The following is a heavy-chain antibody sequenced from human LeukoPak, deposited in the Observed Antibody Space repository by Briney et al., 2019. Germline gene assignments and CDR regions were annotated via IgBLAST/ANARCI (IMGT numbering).Heavy chain of an antibody. J-gene: IGHJ4*02. V-gene: IGHV1-69*02. Sequence: SVKVSCKASGGTFSSYTISWVRQAPGQGLEWMGRIIPILGIANYAQKFQGRVTITADKSTSTAYMELSSLRSEDTAVYYCANREMATNPAIDYWSQGTLVTVSS. CDR3: ANREMATNPAIDY. D-gene: IGHD5-24*01. CDR2: IIPILGIA. CDR1: GGTFSSYT.